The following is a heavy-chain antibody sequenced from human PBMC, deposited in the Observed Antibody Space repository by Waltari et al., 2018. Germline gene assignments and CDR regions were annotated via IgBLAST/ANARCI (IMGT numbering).Heavy chain of an antibody. J-gene: IGHJ6*03. CDR2: INQSGST. CDR3: ARGRGADDFWSGYYYYYMDV. V-gene: IGHV4-34*01. D-gene: IGHD3-3*01. Sequence: QVQLQQWGAGLLKPSETLSLTCAVYGWSFSGYYWSWIRQLPGTGLEWIGEINQSGSTNYNPSLKSRVTISVDTSKNQFSLKLSSVTAADTAVYYCARGRGADDFWSGYYYYYMDVWGKGTTVTVSS. CDR1: GWSFSGYY.